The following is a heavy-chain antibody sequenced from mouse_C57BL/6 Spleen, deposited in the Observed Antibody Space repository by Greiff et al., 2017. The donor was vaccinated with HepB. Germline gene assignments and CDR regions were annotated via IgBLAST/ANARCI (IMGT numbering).Heavy chain of an antibody. D-gene: IGHD2-4*01. Sequence: EVQLQQSGTVLARPGASVKMSCKTSGYTFTSYWMHWVKQRPGQGLEWIGAIYPGNSDTSYNQKFKGKAKLTAVTSASTAYMELSSLTNEDSAVYYCTRRGIYYDYDGYYFDYWGQGTTLTVSS. V-gene: IGHV1-5*01. CDR1: GYTFTSYW. CDR3: TRRGIYYDYDGYYFDY. J-gene: IGHJ2*01. CDR2: IYPGNSDT.